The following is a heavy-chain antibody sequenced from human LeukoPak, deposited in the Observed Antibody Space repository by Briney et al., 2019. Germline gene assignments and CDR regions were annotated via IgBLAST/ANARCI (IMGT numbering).Heavy chain of an antibody. D-gene: IGHD6-13*01. J-gene: IGHJ4*01. CDR3: ARDGFAGPVTAYLDS. V-gene: IGHV3-74*01. Sequence: GGSLRLSCAASGFTFNRYAMHWVRQAPGKGREWVSLLGYDGRGTNYADSVKGRFTISRDNAKNILYLQMNSPRADDTALYYCARDGFAGPVTAYLDSWGQGTLVTVSS. CDR2: LGYDGRGT. CDR1: GFTFNRYA.